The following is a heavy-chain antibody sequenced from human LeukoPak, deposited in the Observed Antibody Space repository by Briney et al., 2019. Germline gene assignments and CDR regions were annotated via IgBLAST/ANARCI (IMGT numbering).Heavy chain of an antibody. V-gene: IGHV5-51*01. CDR1: AYSFTSYW. CDR2: IHPGDSDT. J-gene: IGHJ4*02. D-gene: IGHD6-19*01. Sequence: GESLKISCTGSAYSFTSYWVAWVRQMPGERLQWMGVIHPGDSDTRYSPSFQGQVTIPVDTSITTAYLQWSSLKASDTAVYYCARQDTNGWYPECWGQGTLVTVSS. CDR3: ARQDTNGWYPEC.